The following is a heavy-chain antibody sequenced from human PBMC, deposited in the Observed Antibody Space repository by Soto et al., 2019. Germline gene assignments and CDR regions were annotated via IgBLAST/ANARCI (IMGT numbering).Heavy chain of an antibody. CDR3: ARDFSIAAREGPYYYYYGMDV. Sequence: SDTLSLTCAISGDSVSSNSSAWNWIRQSPSXXXXXXGRTYYRSKWYNDYAVSVKSRITINPDTSKNXXXLXXNSVTPEDTAVYYCARDFSIAAREGPYYYYYGMDVWGQGTTVNVSS. D-gene: IGHD6-6*01. CDR1: GDSVSSNSSA. CDR2: TYYRSKWYN. J-gene: IGHJ6*02. V-gene: IGHV6-1*01.